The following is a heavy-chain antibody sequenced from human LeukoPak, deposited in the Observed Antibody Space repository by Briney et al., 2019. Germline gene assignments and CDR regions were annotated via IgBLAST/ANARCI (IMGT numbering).Heavy chain of an antibody. D-gene: IGHD3-9*01. J-gene: IGHJ4*02. CDR1: GGSISSSSYY. Sequence: SETLSLTCTVSGGSISSSSYYWGWIRQPPGKGLEWIGYIYYSGSTNYNPSLKSRVTISVDTSKNQFSLKLSSVTAADTAVYYCARGASTYDTYFGIRSGVYYFDYWGQGTLVTVSS. V-gene: IGHV4-61*05. CDR2: IYYSGST. CDR3: ARGASTYDTYFGIRSGVYYFDY.